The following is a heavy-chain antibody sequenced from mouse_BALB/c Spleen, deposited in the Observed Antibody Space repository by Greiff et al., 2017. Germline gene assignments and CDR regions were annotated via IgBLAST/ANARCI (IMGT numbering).Heavy chain of an antibody. V-gene: IGHV1-7*01. J-gene: IGHJ3*01. CDR2: INPSTGYT. Sequence: QVQLQQSGADLAKPGASVKLSCKASGYTFTSYWMHWVKQRPGQGLEWIGYINPSTGYTEYNQKFKDKATLTADKSSSTAYMQLSSLTSEDAAVYYWERSGFAYWGQGTLVTVSA. CDR3: ERSGFAY. CDR1: GYTFTSYW.